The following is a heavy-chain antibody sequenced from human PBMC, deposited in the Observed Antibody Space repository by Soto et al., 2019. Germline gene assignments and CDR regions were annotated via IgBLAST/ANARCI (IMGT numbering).Heavy chain of an antibody. CDR3: GRGPGEGDSGFKYYHMDV. V-gene: IGHV5-51*01. D-gene: IGHD2-21*01. CDR2: MYPGNSDT. J-gene: IGHJ6*02. Sequence: GESLKISCQGSGYRFSAYCIGWVRQIPGKGRESMGIMYPGNSDTRYSPSLQGPVTISVDKSMNTAYLQRSSLKAADSAIYYCGRGPGEGDSGFKYYHMDVWGQGATVTVSS. CDR1: GYRFSAYC.